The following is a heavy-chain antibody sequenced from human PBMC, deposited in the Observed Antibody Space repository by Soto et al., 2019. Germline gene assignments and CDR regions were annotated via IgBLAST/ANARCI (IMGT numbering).Heavy chain of an antibody. V-gene: IGHV3-21*01. CDR3: ASEETRWPLAFGLDV. CDR2: ISTRSDT. D-gene: IGHD2-15*01. Sequence: PGGSRRRSCAASGFPFTTYSMNWVRQAPGKGLEWVSSISTRSDTYYADSVKCRFTISRDNANNSVSLPMTSLSAEDTAVYYCASEETRWPLAFGLDVWGQGTPVTVSS. J-gene: IGHJ6*02. CDR1: GFPFTTYS.